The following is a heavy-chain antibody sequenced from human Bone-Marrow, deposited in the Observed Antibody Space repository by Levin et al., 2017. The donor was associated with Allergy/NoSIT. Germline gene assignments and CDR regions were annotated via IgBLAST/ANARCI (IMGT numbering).Heavy chain of an antibody. D-gene: IGHD6-19*01. CDR3: ASSPVISPDSSGYGMDV. Sequence: ASVKVSCKASGYTFTSYDINWVRQATGQGLEWMGWMNPNSGNTGYAQKFQGRVTMTRNTSISTAYMELSSLRSEDTAVYYCASSPVISPDSSGYGMDVWGQGTTVTVSS. J-gene: IGHJ6*02. V-gene: IGHV1-8*01. CDR2: MNPNSGNT. CDR1: GYTFTSYD.